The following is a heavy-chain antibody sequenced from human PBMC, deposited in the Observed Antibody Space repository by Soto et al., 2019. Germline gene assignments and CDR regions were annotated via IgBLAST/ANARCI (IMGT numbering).Heavy chain of an antibody. CDR2: MNPNSGNT. V-gene: IGHV1-8*01. Sequence: ASVKVSCKASGYTFTSYDINWVRQATGQGLEWMGWMNPNSGNTGYAQKFQGRVTMTRNTSISTAYMELSSLRSEDTAVYYCARGGITIFGVVTYPWGQGTLVTVSS. J-gene: IGHJ5*02. CDR3: ARGGITIFGVVTYP. D-gene: IGHD3-3*01. CDR1: GYTFTSYD.